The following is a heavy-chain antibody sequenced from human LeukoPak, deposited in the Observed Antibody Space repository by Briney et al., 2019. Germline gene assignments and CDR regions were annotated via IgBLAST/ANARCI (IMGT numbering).Heavy chain of an antibody. J-gene: IGHJ4*02. CDR2: INHSGST. Sequence: SETLSLTCAVYGGSFSAYYWSWIRQPPGKGLEWIGEINHSGSTSYNPSLKSRVTISINTSKNQFSLELNSLTAADTAVYYCARGTKFYDSSAPGNYFDYWGQGTLVTVSS. D-gene: IGHD3-22*01. CDR3: ARGTKFYDSSAPGNYFDY. V-gene: IGHV4-34*01. CDR1: GGSFSAYY.